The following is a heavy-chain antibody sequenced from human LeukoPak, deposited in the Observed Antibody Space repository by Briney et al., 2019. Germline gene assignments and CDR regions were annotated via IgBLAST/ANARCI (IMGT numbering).Heavy chain of an antibody. Sequence: SQTLSLTCAVSGGSISSGGYSWSWIRQPPGKGLEWIGYIYHSGSTYYNPSLKSRVTISVDRSKNQFSLKLSSVTAADTAVYYCARGNCGGDCYPDYWGQGTLVTVSP. CDR1: GGSISSGGYS. D-gene: IGHD2-21*02. V-gene: IGHV4-30-2*01. CDR3: ARGNCGGDCYPDY. J-gene: IGHJ4*02. CDR2: IYHSGST.